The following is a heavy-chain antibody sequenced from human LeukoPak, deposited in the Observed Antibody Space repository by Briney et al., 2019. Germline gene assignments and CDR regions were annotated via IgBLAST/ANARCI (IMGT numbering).Heavy chain of an antibody. CDR1: DGSILSSNW. J-gene: IGHJ4*02. CDR2: IFHSGIT. Sequence: SETLSLTCAVSDGSILSSNWWSWVRQPPGKGLEWIGQIFHSGITSYNPSLKSRVTISVDKSKNQFSLQLTSVTAADTAVYYCARSPTKRVTEDYWGRGTLVTVSS. V-gene: IGHV4-4*02. CDR3: ARSPTKRVTEDY. D-gene: IGHD5-18*01.